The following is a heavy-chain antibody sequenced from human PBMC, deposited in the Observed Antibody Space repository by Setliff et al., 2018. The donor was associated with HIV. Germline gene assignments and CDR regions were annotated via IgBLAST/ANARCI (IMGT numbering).Heavy chain of an antibody. Sequence: PGGSLRLSCAASGFTFSSYAMHWVRQAPGKGLEYVSSISSNGGNTYYASSLKGRFTISRDNSKNTLYLQMGSLGAGDMAVYYCARGSQAAVGMYYFDYWGQGTLVTVSS. J-gene: IGHJ4*02. CDR2: ISSNGGNT. V-gene: IGHV3-64*01. CDR1: GFTFSSYA. D-gene: IGHD6-13*01. CDR3: ARGSQAAVGMYYFDY.